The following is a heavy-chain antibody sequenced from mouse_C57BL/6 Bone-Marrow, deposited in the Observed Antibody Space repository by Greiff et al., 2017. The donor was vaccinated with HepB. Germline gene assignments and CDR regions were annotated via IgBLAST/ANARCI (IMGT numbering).Heavy chain of an antibody. J-gene: IGHJ1*03. CDR2: IFPGSGST. CDR3: ARAGYYGSSYRYFDV. Sequence: QVQLKESGPELVKPGASVKISCKASGYTFTDYYINWVKQRPGQGLEWIGWIFPGSGSTYYNEKFKGKATLTVDKSSSTAYMLLSSLTSEDSAVYFCARAGYYGSSYRYFDVWGTGTTVTVSS. V-gene: IGHV1-75*01. D-gene: IGHD1-1*01. CDR1: GYTFTDYY.